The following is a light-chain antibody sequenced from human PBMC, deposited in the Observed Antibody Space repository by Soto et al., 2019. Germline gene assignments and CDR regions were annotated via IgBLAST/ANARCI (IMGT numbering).Light chain of an antibody. CDR3: SSYTSSSTL. J-gene: IGLJ1*01. CDR2: AVT. CDR1: SSDVGGYNY. V-gene: IGLV2-14*01. Sequence: QSVLTQPPSASGSPGQSITISCTGTSSDVGGYNYVSWYQQHPGKAPKLMIYAVTDRPSGVSSRFSGSKSGNTASLTISGLQAEEEADYYCSSYTSSSTLFGTGTKVTVL.